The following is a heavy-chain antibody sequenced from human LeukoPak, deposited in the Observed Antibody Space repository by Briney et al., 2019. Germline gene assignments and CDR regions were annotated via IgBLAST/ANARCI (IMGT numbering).Heavy chain of an antibody. Sequence: GGSLRLSCAASGFTFSSYAMSWVRQAPGKGLEWVSAISGSGGSTYYADSVKGRFTIPRDNSKNTLYLQMNSLRAEDTAVYYCAKARWAGPTYDFDYWGQGTLVTVSS. V-gene: IGHV3-23*01. CDR3: AKARWAGPTYDFDY. CDR2: ISGSGGST. J-gene: IGHJ4*02. D-gene: IGHD3/OR15-3a*01. CDR1: GFTFSSYA.